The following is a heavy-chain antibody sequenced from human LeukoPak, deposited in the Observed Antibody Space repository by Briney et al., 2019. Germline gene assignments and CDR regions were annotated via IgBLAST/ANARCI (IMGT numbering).Heavy chain of an antibody. CDR3: TTESGLYCSSGSCYDTDY. V-gene: IGHV3-15*01. CDR1: GFTFSNAW. D-gene: IGHD2-15*01. CDR2: IKSKTDGGTT. Sequence: PGGSLRLSCAASGFTFSNAWMSWVRQAPGKGLEWVGRIKSKTDGGTTDYAAPVKGRFTISRDDSKNTLYLQMNSLKTEDTAVYYCTTESGLYCSSGSCYDTDYWGQGTLVTVSS. J-gene: IGHJ4*02.